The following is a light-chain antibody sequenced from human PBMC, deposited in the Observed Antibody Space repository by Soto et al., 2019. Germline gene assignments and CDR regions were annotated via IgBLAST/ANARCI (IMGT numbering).Light chain of an antibody. CDR3: SSYTSSSTWV. V-gene: IGLV2-14*01. Sequence: QSVLTQPASVSGSPGQSITISCTGTSSDVGGYNYVSWYQQHPGKAPKLMIYEVSNRPSGVSNRFSGSKSGNTASLTISGLKDEDEADYYCSSYTSSSTWVFGGGTKLTVL. J-gene: IGLJ3*02. CDR1: SSDVGGYNY. CDR2: EVS.